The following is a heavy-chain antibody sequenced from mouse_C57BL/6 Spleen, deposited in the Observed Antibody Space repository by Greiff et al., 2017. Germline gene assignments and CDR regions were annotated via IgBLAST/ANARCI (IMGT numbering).Heavy chain of an antibody. J-gene: IGHJ2*01. Sequence: QVQLQQSGAELVKPGASVKISCKASGYAFSSYWMNWVKQRPGKGLEWIGQIYPGDGDTNYNGKFKGKATLTADKSSSTAYMQLSSLTSEDSAVYFCARGGDLLWPNWADYWGQGTTLTVSS. D-gene: IGHD2-1*01. CDR2: IYPGDGDT. CDR3: ARGGDLLWPNWADY. CDR1: GYAFSSYW. V-gene: IGHV1-80*01.